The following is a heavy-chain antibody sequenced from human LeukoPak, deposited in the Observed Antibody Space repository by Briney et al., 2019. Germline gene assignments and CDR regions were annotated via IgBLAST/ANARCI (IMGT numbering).Heavy chain of an antibody. CDR3: AKDLEYYFDY. CDR1: GFTFSSYG. J-gene: IGHJ4*02. D-gene: IGHD3-3*01. CDR2: ISYDGSNK. V-gene: IGHV3-30*18. Sequence: GRSLRLSCAASGFTFSSYGMHWVRQAPGKGLEWVAVISYDGSNKYYADSVKGRFTISRDNSKNTLYLQMNSLRAEDTAVYYCAKDLEYYFDYWGQGTLVTVSS.